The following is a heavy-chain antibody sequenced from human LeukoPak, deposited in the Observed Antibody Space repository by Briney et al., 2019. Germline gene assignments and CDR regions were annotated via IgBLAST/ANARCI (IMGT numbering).Heavy chain of an antibody. D-gene: IGHD3-22*01. CDR3: ARSPYYYDSSGTAFDI. J-gene: IGHJ3*02. CDR2: IYTSGST. Sequence: SETLSLTCTVSGGSISSGSYYWSWIRQPAGKGLEWIGRIYTSGSTNYNPSLKSRVTISVDKSKNQFSLKLSSVTAADTAVYYCARSPYYYDSSGTAFDIWGQGTMVTVSS. V-gene: IGHV4-61*02. CDR1: GGSISSGSYY.